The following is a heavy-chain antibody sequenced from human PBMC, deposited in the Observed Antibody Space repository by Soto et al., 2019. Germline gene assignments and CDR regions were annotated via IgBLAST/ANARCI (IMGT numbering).Heavy chain of an antibody. CDR1: GYNFTAFW. J-gene: IGHJ5*01. Sequence: GESLKISCKASGYNFTAFWIHWVRQMPGKGLEWLGKIDPSDSYTNYSPSFEGHVTISTDNSITTAYLQWSSLRASDTALYFCARVHKNWFASWAQGTLVTVSS. CDR2: IDPSDSYT. V-gene: IGHV5-10-1*01. CDR3: ARVHKNWFAS.